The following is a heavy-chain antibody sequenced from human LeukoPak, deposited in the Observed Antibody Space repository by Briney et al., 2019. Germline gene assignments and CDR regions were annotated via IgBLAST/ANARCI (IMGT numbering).Heavy chain of an antibody. J-gene: IGHJ5*02. CDR3: ARRGPYYDSTGYYFA. CDR2: INHSGST. V-gene: IGHV4-34*01. D-gene: IGHD3-22*01. CDR1: GGSFSGYY. Sequence: SETLSLTCAVYGGSFSGYYWNWIRQPPGKGLEWIGEINHSGSTNYNPSLKSRVTISVDTSKNQFSLKLSSVTAADTAVYYCARRGPYYDSTGYYFAWGQGTLVTVSS.